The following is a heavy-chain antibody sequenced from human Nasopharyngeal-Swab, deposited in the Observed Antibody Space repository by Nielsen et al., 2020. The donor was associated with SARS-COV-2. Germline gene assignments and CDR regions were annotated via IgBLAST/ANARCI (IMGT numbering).Heavy chain of an antibody. J-gene: IGHJ3*02. Sequence: WIRQPPGKGLEWIGYIYYSGSTYYNPSLKSRVTISVDTSKNQFSLKLSSVTAADTAVYYCARRSDCSSTSCRSAFDIWGQGTMVTVSS. D-gene: IGHD2-2*01. CDR3: ARRSDCSSTSCRSAFDI. CDR2: IYYSGST. V-gene: IGHV4-39*01.